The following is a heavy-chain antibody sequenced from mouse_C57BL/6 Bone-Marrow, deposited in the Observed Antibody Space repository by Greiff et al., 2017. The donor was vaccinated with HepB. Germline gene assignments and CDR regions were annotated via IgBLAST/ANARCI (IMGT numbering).Heavy chain of an antibody. D-gene: IGHD4-1*01. V-gene: IGHV1-50*01. CDR1: GYTFTSYW. Sequence: QVQLQQPGAELVKPGASVKLSCKASGYTFTSYWMQWVKQRPGQGLEWIGEIDPSDSYTNSNQKLKGKATLTVDTSSSTAYMQLSSLTSEDSAVYYCASWDFDYWGQGTTLTVSS. J-gene: IGHJ2*01. CDR2: IDPSDSYT. CDR3: ASWDFDY.